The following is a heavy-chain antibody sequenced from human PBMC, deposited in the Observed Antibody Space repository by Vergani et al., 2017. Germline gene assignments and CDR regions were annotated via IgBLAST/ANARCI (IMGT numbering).Heavy chain of an antibody. J-gene: IGHJ3*02. CDR2: IYHSGST. CDR3: ARRTYYYDSSGRTDAFDS. CDR1: GGSISSSNW. Sequence: QVQLQESGPGLVKPSGTLSLTCAVSGGSISSSNWWSWVRQPPGKGLEWIGEIYHSGSTNYNPSLKSRVTISVDKSKNQFSLKLRSVTAADTAVYYCARRTYYYDSSGRTDAFDSGGEGTMVTVSS. D-gene: IGHD3-22*01. V-gene: IGHV4-4*02.